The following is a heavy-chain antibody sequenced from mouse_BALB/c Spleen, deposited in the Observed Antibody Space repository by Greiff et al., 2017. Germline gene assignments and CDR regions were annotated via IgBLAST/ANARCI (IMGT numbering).Heavy chain of an antibody. V-gene: IGHV5-6-4*01. CDR1: GFTFSSYT. CDR2: ISSGGSYT. Sequence: DVKLVESGGGLVKPGGSLKLSCAASGFTFSSYTMSWVRQTPEKRLEWVATISSGGSYTYYPDSVKGRFTISRDNAKNTLYLQMSSLKSEDTAMYYCTRDGNYYGSTWFAYWGQGTLVTVSA. J-gene: IGHJ3*01. CDR3: TRDGNYYGSTWFAY. D-gene: IGHD1-1*01.